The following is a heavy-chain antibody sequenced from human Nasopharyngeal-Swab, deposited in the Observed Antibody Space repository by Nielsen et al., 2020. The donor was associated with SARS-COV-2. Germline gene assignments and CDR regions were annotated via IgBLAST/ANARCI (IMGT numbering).Heavy chain of an antibody. CDR2: IGAYNGNT. CDR1: GYTFTSYG. D-gene: IGHD3-3*01. Sequence: ASVKVSCKASGYTFTSYGISWVRQAPGQGLEWMGWIGAYNGNTNYAQKLQGRVTMTTDTSTSTAYMELRSLRSDDTAVYYCARGTYDFWIKLYYYYYYGMDVWGQGTTVTVSS. J-gene: IGHJ6*02. CDR3: ARGTYDFWIKLYYYYYYGMDV. V-gene: IGHV1-18*01.